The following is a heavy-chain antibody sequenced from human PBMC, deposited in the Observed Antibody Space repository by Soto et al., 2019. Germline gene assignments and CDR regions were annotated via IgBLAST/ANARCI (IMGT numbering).Heavy chain of an antibody. CDR1: GDSVSSNSAA. Sequence: QVQLQQSGPGLVKPSQTLSLTCAISGDSVSSNSAAWNWIRQSPSRGLEWLGRTYYRSKWYNDYAVSVKSRITINPDTSKNQFSLQLNSVTPEDTAVYYCARDRGYSSGWYSFYYYYGMDVWGQGTTVTVSS. V-gene: IGHV6-1*01. D-gene: IGHD6-19*01. CDR2: TYYRSKWYN. J-gene: IGHJ6*02. CDR3: ARDRGYSSGWYSFYYYYGMDV.